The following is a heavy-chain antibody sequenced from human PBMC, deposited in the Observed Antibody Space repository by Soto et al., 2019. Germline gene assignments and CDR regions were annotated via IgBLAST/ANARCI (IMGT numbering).Heavy chain of an antibody. Sequence: VQLVESGGGVVQPGRSLRLSCAASGFTFSDYAMHWVRQAPGKGLEWVAVVSHDGRNTHYADSVKGRFTISRYSSKNTASLEMTRLRAEDMAVYYCAKGGRQWLVTSDFNYWGQGALVTVSS. D-gene: IGHD6-19*01. CDR3: AKGGRQWLVTSDFNY. CDR2: VSHDGRNT. CDR1: GFTFSDYA. V-gene: IGHV3-30*18. J-gene: IGHJ4*02.